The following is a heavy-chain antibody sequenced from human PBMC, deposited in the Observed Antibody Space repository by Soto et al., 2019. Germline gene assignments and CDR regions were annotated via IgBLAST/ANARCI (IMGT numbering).Heavy chain of an antibody. CDR2: IIPIFGTA. D-gene: IGHD2-15*01. J-gene: IGHJ6*04. CDR3: ASSSNPIYCSGGSCPEFRSYYYGMDV. CDR1: GGTFSSYA. Sequence: GASVKVSCKASGGTFSSYAISWVRQAPGQGLEWMGGIIPIFGTANYAQKFQGRVTITADKSTSTAYMELSSLSSEDRAVYYCASSSNPIYCSGGSCPEFRSYYYGMDVWGKGSTVTVSS. V-gene: IGHV1-69*06.